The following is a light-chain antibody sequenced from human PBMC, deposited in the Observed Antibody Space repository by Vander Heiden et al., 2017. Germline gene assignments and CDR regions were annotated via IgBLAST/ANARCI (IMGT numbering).Light chain of an antibody. J-gene: IGKJ1*01. CDR1: QSVSSY. Sequence: EIVLTQSPATLSLSQGASTTLSCRASQSVSSYLAWYQQKPGQAPRLLIYDASNRATGIPARFSGSGSGTDFTLTISSLEPEDFAVYYCQQRSNWPRTFGQGTKVEIK. CDR2: DAS. CDR3: QQRSNWPRT. V-gene: IGKV3-11*01.